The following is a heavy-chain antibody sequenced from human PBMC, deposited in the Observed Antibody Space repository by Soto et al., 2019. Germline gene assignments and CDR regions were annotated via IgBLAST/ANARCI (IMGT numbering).Heavy chain of an antibody. CDR2: ISGGGDAT. CDR1: GFTFSGYA. D-gene: IGHD3-10*01. V-gene: IGHV3-23*01. Sequence: EVQLLDSGGGLVQPGGSLRLSCAASGFTFSGYALTWVRQAPGKGLEWVSAISGGGDATFYADSVKGRFTISRDNSKNTLYLQMITLRAEDTAVYYCARKVSGSTGRPDLWYFDLWGRGTLVTVSS. CDR3: ARKVSGSTGRPDLWYFDL. J-gene: IGHJ2*01.